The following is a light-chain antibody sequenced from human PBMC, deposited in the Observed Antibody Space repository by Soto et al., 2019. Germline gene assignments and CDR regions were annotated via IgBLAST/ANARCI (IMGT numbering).Light chain of an antibody. J-gene: IGKJ2*01. V-gene: IGKV3-20*01. CDR2: GSS. Sequence: LTQSPGTLSLSPRERATLSCRATQYVDSSHLAWYQQKPGQAHRLLIYGSSIRATGIPDRFSGSGSGTDSTLTISKLKPEDFAFSYCQQFAGSPPAFTFAKGTKLEL. CDR3: QQFAGSPPAFT. CDR1: QYVDSSH.